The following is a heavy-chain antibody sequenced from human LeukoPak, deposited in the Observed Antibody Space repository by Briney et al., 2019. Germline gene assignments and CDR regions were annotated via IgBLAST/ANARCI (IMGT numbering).Heavy chain of an antibody. J-gene: IGHJ4*02. D-gene: IGHD6-6*01. V-gene: IGHV4-34*01. Sequence: SETLSLTCAVYGGSFSGYYWSWIRQPPGKGLEWIGEINHSGSTNYNPSLKSRVTISVDTSKNQFSLKLSSVTATDTTVYYCASGARSSSIGRLDYWGQGTLVTVSS. CDR2: INHSGST. CDR3: ASGARSSSIGRLDY. CDR1: GGSFSGYY.